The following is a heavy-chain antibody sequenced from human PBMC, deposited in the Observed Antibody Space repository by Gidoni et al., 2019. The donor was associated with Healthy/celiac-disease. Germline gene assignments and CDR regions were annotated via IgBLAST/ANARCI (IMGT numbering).Heavy chain of an antibody. CDR1: GFPFSRYS. J-gene: IGHJ4*02. CDR3: ARDRSPLGVEDNFDY. V-gene: IGHV3-21*01. CDR2: ISSSSSYI. Sequence: EVQLVESGGGLVKPGGSLRLSCAASGFPFSRYSMNWVRQAPGKGLEWVSSISSSSSYIYYADAMKGLFTISRDNAKNSLYLQMNSLRAEDTAVYYCARDRSPLGVEDNFDYWGQGTLVTVSS.